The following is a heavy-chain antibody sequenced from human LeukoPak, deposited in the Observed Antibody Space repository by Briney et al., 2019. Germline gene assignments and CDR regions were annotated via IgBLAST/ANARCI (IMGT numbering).Heavy chain of an antibody. CDR3: ARSYSSGWYNY. Sequence: SETLSLTCTVSGGSVSSGSYYWSWIRQPPGKGLEWIGYIYYSGSTNYNPSLKSRVTISVDTCKNQFSLKLSSVTAADTAVYYCARSYSSGWYNYWGQGTLVTVSS. CDR2: IYYSGST. V-gene: IGHV4-61*01. CDR1: GGSVSSGSYY. J-gene: IGHJ4*02. D-gene: IGHD6-19*01.